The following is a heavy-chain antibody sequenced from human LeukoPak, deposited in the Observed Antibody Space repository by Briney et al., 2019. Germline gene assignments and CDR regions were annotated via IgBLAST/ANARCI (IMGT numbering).Heavy chain of an antibody. Sequence: GASVKVSCKASGYTFTSYYMHWVRQAPGQGLEWMGIINPSGGSTSYAQKFQGRVTMTRDTSTSTVYMELSSLRSEDTAVYYCARASYSYDINGWVPFDYWGQGTLVTVSS. CDR2: INPSGGST. J-gene: IGHJ4*02. D-gene: IGHD3-22*01. CDR1: GYTFTSYY. V-gene: IGHV1-46*01. CDR3: ARASYSYDINGWVPFDY.